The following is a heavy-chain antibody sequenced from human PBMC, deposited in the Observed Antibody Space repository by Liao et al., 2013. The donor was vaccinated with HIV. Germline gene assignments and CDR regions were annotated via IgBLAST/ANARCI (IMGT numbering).Heavy chain of an antibody. CDR3: ARERGFSDS. CDR1: GGSISGGDNF. D-gene: IGHD3-10*01. V-gene: IGHV4-61*02. Sequence: QVVLEESGPGLVKPSQTLSLSCTVSGGSISGGDNFWTWIRQPAGRGLEWIGRISASGGATYNPSLKSRVTMSLDTSKKQFSLNLNSVTAADTAVYYCARERGFSDSWGQGTLVTVSS. CDR2: ISASGGA. J-gene: IGHJ4*02.